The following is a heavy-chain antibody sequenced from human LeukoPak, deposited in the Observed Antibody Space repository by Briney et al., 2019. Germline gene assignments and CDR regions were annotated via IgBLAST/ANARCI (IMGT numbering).Heavy chain of an antibody. Sequence: SETLSLTCTVSGGSISSSSYYWGWIRQPPGKGLEWIGRIYTSGSTNYNPSLKSRVTMSVDTSKNQFSLKLSSVTAADTAVYYCARGRPAHIWGQGTLVTVSS. CDR3: ARGRPAHI. CDR1: GGSISSSSYY. D-gene: IGHD2-21*01. J-gene: IGHJ4*02. V-gene: IGHV4-39*07. CDR2: IYTSGST.